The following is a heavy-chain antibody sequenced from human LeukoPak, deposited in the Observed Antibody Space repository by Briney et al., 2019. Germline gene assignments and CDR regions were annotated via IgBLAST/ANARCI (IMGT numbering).Heavy chain of an antibody. V-gene: IGHV3-64*04. Sequence: PGGSLRLSCSASGFIFSSYAMHWVRQAPGKGLEFVSAISHDGGRTRYADSVKGRFTISRDNAKNSLYLQMNSLRAEDTAVYYCARDIDSFFDYWGQGTLVTVSS. CDR1: GFIFSSYA. D-gene: IGHD3-9*01. CDR2: ISHDGGRT. CDR3: ARDIDSFFDY. J-gene: IGHJ4*02.